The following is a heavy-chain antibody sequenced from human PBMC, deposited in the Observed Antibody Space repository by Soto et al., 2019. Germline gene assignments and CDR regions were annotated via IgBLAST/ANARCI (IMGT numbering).Heavy chain of an antibody. CDR1: GGSISSYY. CDR3: ARDQAGFGDSPFGYYGMDV. Sequence: SETLSLTCTVSGGSISSYYWSWIRQPPGKGLEWIGYIYYSGSTNYNPSLKSRVTISVDTSKNQFSLKLSSVTAADTAVYYCARDQAGFGDSPFGYYGMDVWGQGTTVTV. CDR2: IYYSGST. V-gene: IGHV4-59*12. J-gene: IGHJ6*02. D-gene: IGHD3-10*01.